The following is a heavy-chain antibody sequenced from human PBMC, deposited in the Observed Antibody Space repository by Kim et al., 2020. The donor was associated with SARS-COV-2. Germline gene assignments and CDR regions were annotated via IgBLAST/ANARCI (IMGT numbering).Heavy chain of an antibody. CDR3: AKNQALGPSLNSGSYFNSPFDY. Sequence: GGSLRLSCAASGFTFSSYAMSWVRQAQGKGLEWDSVVSGSGGGTYYADSVKGRFTISRDNSKNTLYLQMNSLRAEDTAVYYCAKNQALGPSLNSGSYFNSPFDYWGQGTLVTVSS. V-gene: IGHV3-23*01. CDR2: VSGSGGGT. J-gene: IGHJ4*02. CDR1: GFTFSSYA. D-gene: IGHD3-10*01.